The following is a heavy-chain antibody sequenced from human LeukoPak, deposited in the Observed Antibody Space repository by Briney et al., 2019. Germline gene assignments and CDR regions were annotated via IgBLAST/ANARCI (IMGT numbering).Heavy chain of an antibody. CDR1: GGTFSSYA. CDR2: IFPIFGTA. Sequence: SVEVSCKASGGTFSSYAISCVRQAPGQGLEWMGGIFPIFGTANYAQKFQGRVTITADESTSTAYMELSSLRSEDTAVYYCARGSCSSTSCPFDYWGQGTLVTVSS. CDR3: ARGSCSSTSCPFDY. J-gene: IGHJ4*02. D-gene: IGHD2-2*01. V-gene: IGHV1-69*13.